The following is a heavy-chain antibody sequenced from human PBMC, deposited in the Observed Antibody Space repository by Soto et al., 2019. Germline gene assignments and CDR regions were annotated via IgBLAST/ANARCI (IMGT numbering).Heavy chain of an antibody. CDR3: AKASGWFGEFDY. CDR2: ISGSGGST. J-gene: IGHJ4*02. Sequence: EVQLLESGGGLVQPGGSLRLSCAASGFTFSSYAMSWVRQAPGKGLEWVSAISGSGGSTYYVDSVKGRFPISRDNSKNPLYLQMNSLRAEDPAVYYCAKASGWFGEFDYWGQGTLVTVSS. CDR1: GFTFSSYA. D-gene: IGHD3-10*01. V-gene: IGHV3-23*01.